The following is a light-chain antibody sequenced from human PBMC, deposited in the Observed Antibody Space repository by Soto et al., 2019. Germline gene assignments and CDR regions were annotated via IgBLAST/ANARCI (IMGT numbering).Light chain of an antibody. J-gene: IGLJ1*01. CDR3: SSYTGSSTPYV. CDR1: SSDVGGYNY. V-gene: IGLV2-14*01. Sequence: QSALTQPASVSGSPGQSITISCTGTSSDVGGYNYVSWYQQHPGKAPKLMIYKVSNRPSGVSNRFSGSKSGNTASLTISGLEAEDEADYYCSSYTGSSTPYVFGTGTKLTVL. CDR2: KVS.